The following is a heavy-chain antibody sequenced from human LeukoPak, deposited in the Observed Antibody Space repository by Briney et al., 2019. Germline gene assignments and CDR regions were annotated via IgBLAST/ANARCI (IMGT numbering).Heavy chain of an antibody. J-gene: IGHJ4*02. V-gene: IGHV3-48*03. Sequence: GGSLRLSCAASGFAFSVYEMYWVRQAPGKGLEWVSYISSSGGTRYYADPVKGRFTISRDNAKNSLYLQMNSLRAEDTAVYYCATLTVASSFDYWGQGTLVTVSS. D-gene: IGHD4-17*01. CDR2: ISSSGGTR. CDR3: ATLTVASSFDY. CDR1: GFAFSVYE.